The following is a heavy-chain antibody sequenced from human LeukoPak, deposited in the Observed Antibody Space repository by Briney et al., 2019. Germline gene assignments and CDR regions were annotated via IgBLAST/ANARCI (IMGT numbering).Heavy chain of an antibody. D-gene: IGHD3-16*01. CDR2: IKQDGSEK. CDR1: GFTFSSYW. CDR3: ARDLWVRAYYYGMDV. V-gene: IGHV3-7*03. Sequence: GGSLRLSCAASGFTFSSYWMSWVCQAPGKGLEWVANIKQDGSEKYYVDSVKGRFTISRDNAKNSLYLQMNSLRAEDTAVYYCARDLWVRAYYYGMDVWGKGTTVTVSS. J-gene: IGHJ6*04.